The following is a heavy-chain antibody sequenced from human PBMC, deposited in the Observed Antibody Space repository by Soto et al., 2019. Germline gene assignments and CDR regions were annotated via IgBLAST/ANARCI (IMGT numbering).Heavy chain of an antibody. CDR3: GSKGNTSGWYHVSW. J-gene: IGHJ4*02. Sequence: QVQPVESGGGLVKPGGSLRLSCAASGFTFGDFYMSWIRQAPGKGLEWVSYISGSGGTIYYADSVKGRFTISRDTAKNSLYLQMNSLRAEDTYMYYFGSKGNTSGWYHVSWWGQGTLVTDSS. CDR2: ISGSGGTI. V-gene: IGHV3-11*01. CDR1: GFTFGDFY. D-gene: IGHD6-19*01.